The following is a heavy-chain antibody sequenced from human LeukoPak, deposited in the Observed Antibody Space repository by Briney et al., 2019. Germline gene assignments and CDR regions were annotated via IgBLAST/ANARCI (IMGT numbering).Heavy chain of an antibody. J-gene: IGHJ3*02. V-gene: IGHV4-38-2*02. CDR2: IYESGST. D-gene: IGHD2-2*01. CDR3: ARRVGLIVVVPAASDAFDI. Sequence: SETLSLTCTVSGYSISSGYYWGWIRQPPGKGLEWIGSIYESGSTYYNPSLKSRVTISVDTSKNQFSLRMNSVTAADTAVYYCARRVGLIVVVPAASDAFDIWGQGTMVTVSS. CDR1: GYSISSGYY.